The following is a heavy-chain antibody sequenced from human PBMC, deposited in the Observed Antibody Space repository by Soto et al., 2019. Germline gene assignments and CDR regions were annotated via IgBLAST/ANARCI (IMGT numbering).Heavy chain of an antibody. Sequence: EVQLLESGGGLVQPGGSLRLSCAAAGFTFSIYAMSWVRQAPGKGLECVSAISGSGGSTYYADSVKGRFTISRDNSKNTVYLQMNSLRADDTAVYYCAKAARGGAATLIRDYWGQGTLVTFSS. V-gene: IGHV3-23*01. J-gene: IGHJ4*02. D-gene: IGHD6-13*01. CDR3: AKAARGGAATLIRDY. CDR1: GFTFSIYA. CDR2: ISGSGGST.